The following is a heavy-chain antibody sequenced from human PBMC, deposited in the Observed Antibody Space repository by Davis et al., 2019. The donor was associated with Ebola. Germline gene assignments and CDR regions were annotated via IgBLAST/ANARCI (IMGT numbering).Heavy chain of an antibody. V-gene: IGHV3-23*01. CDR3: AKDTSNVWFDV. CDR1: GFVFSSYV. Sequence: GGSLRLSCAASGFVFSSYVMSWVRRAPGKGLEWVSTLGLCADTYYADSVKGRFTISRDNSKNTLHLQMNSLRVEDTAIYYCAKDTSNVWFDVWGQGTMVTVSS. CDR2: LGLCADT. J-gene: IGHJ3*01. D-gene: IGHD6-19*01.